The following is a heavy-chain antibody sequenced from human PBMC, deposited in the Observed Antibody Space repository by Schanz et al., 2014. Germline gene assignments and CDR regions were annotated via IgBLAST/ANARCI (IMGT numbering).Heavy chain of an antibody. CDR2: INSDGRST. J-gene: IGHJ3*02. Sequence: EVQLVESGGGLVQPGGSLRLSCAASGFTFNDYWMHWVRQAPGKGLVWVSRINSDGRSTNYADSVKGRFSISRDNAKNSVYLQMHSLRAEDTALYYCAKDMHKDYGGKPQAFDIWGQGTMVTVSS. CDR1: GFTFNDYW. D-gene: IGHD4-17*01. CDR3: AKDMHKDYGGKPQAFDI. V-gene: IGHV3-74*01.